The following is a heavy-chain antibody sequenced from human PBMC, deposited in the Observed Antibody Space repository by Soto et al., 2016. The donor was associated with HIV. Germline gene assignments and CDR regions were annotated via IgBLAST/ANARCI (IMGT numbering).Heavy chain of an antibody. V-gene: IGHV1-69-2*01. CDR1: GYTFTDYY. J-gene: IGHJ6*03. D-gene: IGHD3-22*01. CDR3: ARDAANGYESSGPRDSYYYYMDV. Sequence: EVQMVQSGAEVKKPGATVKISCKVSGYTFTDYYMHWVQQAPGKGLERMGLVDPEDGKTIYAKKFQGRVTITADKSTSTAYMDLRSLRSEDTAVYYCARDAANGYESSGPRDSYYYYMDVWGQGTTVTVSS. CDR2: VDPEDGKT.